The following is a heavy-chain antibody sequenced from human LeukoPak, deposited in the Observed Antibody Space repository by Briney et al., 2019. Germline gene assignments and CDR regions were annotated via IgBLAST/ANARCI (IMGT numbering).Heavy chain of an antibody. CDR1: GYRFPSYW. Sequence: GESLKISCKASGYRFPSYWITWVRQMPGKGLEWMGGIDPIDSYTTYSPSFQGHVTISADKSIATVYLQWCSLKASDTAMYYCARARVDTAMADFDYWGQGTLVTVSS. J-gene: IGHJ4*02. V-gene: IGHV5-10-1*01. CDR2: IDPIDSYT. D-gene: IGHD5-18*01. CDR3: ARARVDTAMADFDY.